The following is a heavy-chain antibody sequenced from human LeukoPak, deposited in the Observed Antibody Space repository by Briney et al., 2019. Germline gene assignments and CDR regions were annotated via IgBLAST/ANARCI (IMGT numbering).Heavy chain of an antibody. V-gene: IGHV3-48*01. CDR2: ISSSSSII. Sequence: GGSLRLSCAASGFTFSSYSMNWVRQAPGKGLEWVSYISSSSSIIYYADSVKGRFTISRNNAKNSLYLQMNSLRAEDTAVFYCARETYYYDSSGEDAFDIWGQGTMVTVSS. J-gene: IGHJ3*02. CDR3: ARETYYYDSSGEDAFDI. D-gene: IGHD3-22*01. CDR1: GFTFSSYS.